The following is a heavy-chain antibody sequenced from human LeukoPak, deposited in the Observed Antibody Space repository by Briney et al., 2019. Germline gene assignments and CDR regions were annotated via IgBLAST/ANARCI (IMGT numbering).Heavy chain of an antibody. CDR1: GGSISSYY. CDR3: ARDLDDSSGYYSRSNWFDP. J-gene: IGHJ5*02. D-gene: IGHD3-22*01. CDR2: IYYSGST. V-gene: IGHV4-59*01. Sequence: PSETLSLTCTVSGGSISSYYWSWIRQPPGKGLEWIGYIYYSGSTNYNPSLKSRVTISVDTSKNQFPLKLSSVTAADTAVYYCARDLDDSSGYYSRSNWFDPWGQGTLVTVSS.